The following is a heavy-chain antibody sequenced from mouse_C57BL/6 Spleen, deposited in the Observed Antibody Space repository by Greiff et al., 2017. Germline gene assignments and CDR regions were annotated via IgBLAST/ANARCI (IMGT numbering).Heavy chain of an antibody. Sequence: QVQLQQSGAELVKPGASVKMSCKASGYTFTSYWITWVKQRPGQGLEWIGDIYPGSGSTNYNEKFKSKATLTVDTSSSTAYMQLSSLTSEDSAVYYWARSGAAQVRMDYWGQGTSVTVSS. CDR1: GYTFTSYW. V-gene: IGHV1-55*01. J-gene: IGHJ4*01. D-gene: IGHD3-2*02. CDR3: ARSGAAQVRMDY. CDR2: IYPGSGST.